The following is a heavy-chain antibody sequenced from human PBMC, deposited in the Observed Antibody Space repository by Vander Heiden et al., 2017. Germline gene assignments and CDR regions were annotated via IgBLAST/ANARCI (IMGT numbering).Heavy chain of an antibody. J-gene: IGHJ4*02. CDR1: GFTFSGYA. CDR2: ISYDGSKK. V-gene: IGHV3-30-3*01. CDR3: ARDLGFLDY. Sequence: QVQLVESGGGVVQPGRSLRLSCAASGFTFSGYAMDWVRQAPGKGLEWVAVISYDGSKKDYADSVKGRFTISRDNSKNTLYLKMNSLRAEDTAVYYCARDLGFLDYWGQGTLVTVSS.